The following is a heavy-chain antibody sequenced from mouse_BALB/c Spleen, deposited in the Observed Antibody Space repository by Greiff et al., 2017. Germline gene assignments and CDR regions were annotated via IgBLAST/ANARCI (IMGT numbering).Heavy chain of an antibody. CDR1: GFTFSDYG. J-gene: IGHJ1*01. V-gene: IGHV5-15*02. CDR2: ISNLAYSI. CDR3: ARDHYGSSYWYFDV. D-gene: IGHD1-1*01. Sequence: DVMLVESGGGLVQPGGSRKLSCAASGFTFSDYGMAWVRQAPGKGPEWVAFISNLAYSIYYADTVTGRFTISRENAKNTLYLEMSSLRSEDTAMYYCARDHYGSSYWYFDVWGAGTTVTVSS.